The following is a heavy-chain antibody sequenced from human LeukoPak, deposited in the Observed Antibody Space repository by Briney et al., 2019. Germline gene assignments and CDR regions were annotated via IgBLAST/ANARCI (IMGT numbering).Heavy chain of an antibody. CDR2: TSTSGST. Sequence: KSSETLSLTCTVSGGSTSYYYWSWIRQPAGKGLEWIGRTSTSGSTNCNPSLKSRVTMSVDTSKNQFSLKLSFVTAADTAVYYCARGDDSSGQGYWGQGALVTVSS. V-gene: IGHV4-4*07. D-gene: IGHD3-22*01. CDR3: ARGDDSSGQGY. CDR1: GGSTSYYY. J-gene: IGHJ4*02.